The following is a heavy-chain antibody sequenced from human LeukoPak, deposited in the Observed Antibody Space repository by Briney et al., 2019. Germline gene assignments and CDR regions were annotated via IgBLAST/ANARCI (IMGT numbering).Heavy chain of an antibody. V-gene: IGHV3-30*18. CDR1: GFPFSDYG. J-gene: IGHJ4*02. Sequence: GGSLRLSCAASGFPFSDYGMHRVRQAPGKGQDWVALISYDGGNKFYADSVRDRFTISRDNSKNTLFLQMNSLRIEDTAVYYCAKVFEVRGARRPKDYWGQGTLVIVSS. D-gene: IGHD3-10*01. CDR2: ISYDGGNK. CDR3: AKVFEVRGARRPKDY.